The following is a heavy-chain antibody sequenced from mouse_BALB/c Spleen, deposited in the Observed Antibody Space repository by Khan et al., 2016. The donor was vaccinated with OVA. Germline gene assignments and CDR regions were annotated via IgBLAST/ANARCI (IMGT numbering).Heavy chain of an antibody. CDR2: IYPGNTDT. Sequence: VQLQQSGTVLARPGASVKMSCKASGYTFTSYWMHWVKQRPGQGLEWIGDIYPGNTDTNYNQKFKGKVKLTAVTSTSTAYMELYSLTNEDSAVYYGTRRNWDVAWFAYWGQGTLVTVSA. D-gene: IGHD4-1*01. CDR1: GYTFTSYW. V-gene: IGHV1-5*01. CDR3: TRRNWDVAWFAY. J-gene: IGHJ3*01.